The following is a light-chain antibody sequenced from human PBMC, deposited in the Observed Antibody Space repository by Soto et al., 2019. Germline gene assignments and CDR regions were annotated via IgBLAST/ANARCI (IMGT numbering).Light chain of an antibody. CDR2: EAS. CDR3: QQRSNWPLT. Sequence: YRANVRLAAEETASRSSRACRSVDSHLAWYQHKPGQAPRLLIFEASTRATCVPARFRGSGSGTHFTLSFNGLEPEDFAVYYCQQRSNWPLTFGGGTKVDIK. V-gene: IGKV3-11*01. J-gene: IGKJ4*01. CDR1: RSVDSH.